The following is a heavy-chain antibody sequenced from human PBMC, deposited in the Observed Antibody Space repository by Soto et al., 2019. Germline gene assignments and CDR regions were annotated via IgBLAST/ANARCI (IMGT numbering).Heavy chain of an antibody. D-gene: IGHD3-3*01. J-gene: IGHJ3*02. V-gene: IGHV3-21*01. CDR1: GFTFSSYS. Sequence: EVQLVESGGGLVKPGGSLRLSCAASGFTFSSYSMNWVRQAPGKGLEWVSSISSSSSYIYYADSVKGRFTISRDNAKNSLYRQMNSLGAEDTAVYYFAREPHRDFWSGYYMPDAFDIWGQGTMVTVSS. CDR3: AREPHRDFWSGYYMPDAFDI. CDR2: ISSSSSYI.